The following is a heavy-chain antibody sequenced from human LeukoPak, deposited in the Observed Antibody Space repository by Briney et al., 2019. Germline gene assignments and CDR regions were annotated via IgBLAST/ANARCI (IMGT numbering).Heavy chain of an antibody. D-gene: IGHD6-13*01. Sequence: GGSLRLSCAASGFIFSKYAMNWVRQTPGKGLEWVSVITSSGDDTYVADSVKGRFTVSRDNSKNTLYLQMNTLRAEDTAVYYCARGRPAAAASDSWGQGTLVTVSS. V-gene: IGHV3-23*01. J-gene: IGHJ4*02. CDR3: ARGRPAAAASDS. CDR2: ITSSGDDT. CDR1: GFIFSKYA.